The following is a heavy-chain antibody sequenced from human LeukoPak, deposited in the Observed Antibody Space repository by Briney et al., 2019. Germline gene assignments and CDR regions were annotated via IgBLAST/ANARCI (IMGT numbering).Heavy chain of an antibody. J-gene: IGHJ6*03. V-gene: IGHV1-18*01. CDR2: ISAYNGNT. CDR3: ARGYYDFWSGYEYYYYYYMDV. CDR1: GYTFTSYG. D-gene: IGHD3-3*01. Sequence: ASVKVSCKASGYTFTSYGISWVRQAPGQGLEWMGWISAYNGNTNYAQKLQGRVTMTTDTSTSTAYMELRSLRSDDTAVYYCARGYYDFWSGYEYYYYYYMDVWGKGTTVTVSS.